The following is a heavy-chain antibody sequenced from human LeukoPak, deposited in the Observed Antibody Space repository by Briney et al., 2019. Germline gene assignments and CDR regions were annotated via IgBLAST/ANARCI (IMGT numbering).Heavy chain of an antibody. CDR3: ARASGGYYDFWSGYYGDFDY. Sequence: ASVKVSCKASGYTFTGYYMHWVRQAPGQGLEWMGWINPNSGGTNYAQKFQGWVTMTRDTSISTAYMELSRLRSDDTAVYYCARASGGYYDFWSGYYGDFDYWGQGTLVTVSS. J-gene: IGHJ4*02. CDR1: GYTFTGYY. V-gene: IGHV1-2*04. D-gene: IGHD3-3*01. CDR2: INPNSGGT.